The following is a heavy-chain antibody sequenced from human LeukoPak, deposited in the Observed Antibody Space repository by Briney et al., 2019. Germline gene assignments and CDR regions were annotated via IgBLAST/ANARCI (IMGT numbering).Heavy chain of an antibody. CDR3: ARTYSSSSYYYYYGIDV. CDR1: GGSISSYY. V-gene: IGHV4-59*08. D-gene: IGHD6-13*01. Sequence: SETLSLTCTVSGGSISSYYWSWIRQPPGKGLEWIGYIYYSGSTNYNPSLKSRVTISVDTSKNQFSLKLSSVTAADTAVYYCARTYSSSSYYYYYGIDVWGQGTTVTVSS. J-gene: IGHJ6*02. CDR2: IYYSGST.